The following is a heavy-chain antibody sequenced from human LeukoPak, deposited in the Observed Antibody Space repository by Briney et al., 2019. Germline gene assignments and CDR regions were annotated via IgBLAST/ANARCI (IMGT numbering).Heavy chain of an antibody. CDR1: GGSFSGYH. Sequence: SETLSLTCAVYGGSFSGYHWSWIRQPPGKGLEWVGEINHSGSTNYNPSLKSRVTISVDTSKNQFSLKLSAVTAADTAVYYCARGSSTVTTGVDYWGQGTLVTVSS. CDR2: INHSGST. D-gene: IGHD4-17*01. CDR3: ARGSSTVTTGVDY. J-gene: IGHJ4*02. V-gene: IGHV4-34*01.